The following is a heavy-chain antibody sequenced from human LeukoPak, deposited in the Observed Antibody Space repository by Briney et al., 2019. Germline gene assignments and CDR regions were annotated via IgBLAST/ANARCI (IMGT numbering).Heavy chain of an antibody. V-gene: IGHV4-30-4*08. D-gene: IGHD4-17*01. Sequence: SQTLSLTCTVSGGSISSGDYYWSWIRQPPGKGLEWIGYIYYSGSTYYNPSLKSRVTISVDTSKNQFSLKLSSVTAADTAVYYCARHPLYGDYVAGNYWGQGTLVTVSS. J-gene: IGHJ4*02. CDR2: IYYSGST. CDR3: ARHPLYGDYVAGNY. CDR1: GGSISSGDYY.